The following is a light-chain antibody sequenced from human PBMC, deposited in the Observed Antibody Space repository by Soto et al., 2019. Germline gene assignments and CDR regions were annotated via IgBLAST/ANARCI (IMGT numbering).Light chain of an antibody. V-gene: IGKV3-11*01. CDR2: DAI. Sequence: EVVLTQSPATLSLSPGQRATLFCRASQTVYRFLAWYQQRPGQAPSLLIYDAIYRATGIPDRFSGSGSGTDFTLTISSLEPEDFGVYYCQHRGDWPLTFGQGTRLEVK. CDR3: QHRGDWPLT. CDR1: QTVYRF. J-gene: IGKJ1*01.